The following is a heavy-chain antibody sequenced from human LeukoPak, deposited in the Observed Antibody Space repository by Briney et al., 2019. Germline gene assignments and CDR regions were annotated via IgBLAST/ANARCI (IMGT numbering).Heavy chain of an antibody. CDR3: ARSAYDFWSGYYYYYMDV. CDR1: GGTFSSYT. CDR2: IIPILGIA. D-gene: IGHD3-3*01. Sequence: GASVKVSCKASGGTFSSYTISWVRQAPGQGLEWMGRIIPILGIANYAQKFQGRVTITADKSTSTAYMELSSLRSEDTAVYYCARSAYDFWSGYYYYYMDVWGKGTTVTVSS. V-gene: IGHV1-69*02. J-gene: IGHJ6*03.